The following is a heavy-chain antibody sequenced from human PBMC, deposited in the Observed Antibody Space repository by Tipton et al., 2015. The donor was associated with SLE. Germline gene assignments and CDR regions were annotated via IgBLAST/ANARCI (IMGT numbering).Heavy chain of an antibody. J-gene: IGHJ4*02. CDR3: ARHAGDYAYFDS. V-gene: IGHV4-34*01. Sequence: LRLSCAVYGGSFSGYYWSWVRQPPGKGLEWIGEINHSGSTNYNPSLKSRVTISVDTSKQQFSLRLRSLTAADTAVYYCARHAGDYAYFDSWGQGTLVTVSS. CDR2: INHSGST. CDR1: GGSFSGYY. D-gene: IGHD4-17*01.